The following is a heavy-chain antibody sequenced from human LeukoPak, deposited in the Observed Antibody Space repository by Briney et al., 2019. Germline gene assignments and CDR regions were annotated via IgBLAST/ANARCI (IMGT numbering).Heavy chain of an antibody. V-gene: IGHV3-66*01. CDR3: VKGGGSGTLKYYFDY. CDR2: IYSGTST. D-gene: IGHD3-10*01. CDR1: GFTVSSNY. Sequence: PGGSLRLSCAASGFTVSSNYTSWVRQAPGKGLEWVSVIYSGTSTYYTDSVRGRFTISRDNSKNTLHLQMSSLRVEDTAVYYCVKGGGSGTLKYYFDYWGQGTLVTVSS. J-gene: IGHJ4*02.